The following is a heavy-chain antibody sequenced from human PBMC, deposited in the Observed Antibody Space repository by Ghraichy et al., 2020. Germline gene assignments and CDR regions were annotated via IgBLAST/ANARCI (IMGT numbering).Heavy chain of an antibody. Sequence: GGSLRLSCAASGFTFSSYAMSWVRQAPGKGLEWVSAISGSGGNTYYADSVKGRFTISRDNSRNTLYLQMNSLRAEDTAVYYCAKGGRTTTINANYFDYWGQGTLVTVSS. V-gene: IGHV3-23*01. CDR3: AKGGRTTTINANYFDY. CDR2: ISGSGGNT. J-gene: IGHJ4*02. CDR1: GFTFSSYA. D-gene: IGHD3-16*01.